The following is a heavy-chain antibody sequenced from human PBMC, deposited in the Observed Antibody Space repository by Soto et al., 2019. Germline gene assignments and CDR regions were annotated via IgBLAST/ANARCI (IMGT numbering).Heavy chain of an antibody. Sequence: PGGCMRISCAASGFTFSSYARSWDRPNTGMGLEWVSAISGSGGYTYYADSVKGRFTISRDNSKNTLYLQMNSLRAEDTAVYYCAKAGLNTAMAYNWFDPWGQGTLVTVSS. CDR2: ISGSGGYT. D-gene: IGHD5-18*01. CDR1: GFTFSSYA. J-gene: IGHJ5*02. V-gene: IGHV3-23*01. CDR3: AKAGLNTAMAYNWFDP.